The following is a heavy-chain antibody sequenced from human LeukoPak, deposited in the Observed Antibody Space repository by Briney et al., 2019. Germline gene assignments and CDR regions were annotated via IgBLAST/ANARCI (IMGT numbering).Heavy chain of an antibody. CDR1: GYIFTNYW. J-gene: IGHJ4*02. Sequence: GESLKISCKGSGYIFTNYWMAWVRQMPGKGLEWMGIDYPGDFDTSYSPSFQGQVTISADKSISTAYLQWSSLKASDTAMYFCARGRFCSSSSCSHFDYWGQGTLVTVSS. CDR3: ARGRFCSSSSCSHFDY. V-gene: IGHV5-51*01. CDR2: DYPGDFDT. D-gene: IGHD2-2*01.